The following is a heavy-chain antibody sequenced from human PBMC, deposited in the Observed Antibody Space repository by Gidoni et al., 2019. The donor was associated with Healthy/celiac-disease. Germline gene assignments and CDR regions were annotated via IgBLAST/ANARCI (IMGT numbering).Heavy chain of an antibody. CDR1: AFTFSSYW. CDR2: INSDGSST. V-gene: IGHV3-74*01. J-gene: IGHJ4*02. D-gene: IGHD4-17*01. CDR3: ARSTSTVVTPDY. Sequence: EVQLVESGGGLVQPGGSLRISCAASAFTFSSYWMNWVRQAPGKGLVWVSRINSDGSSTSYADSVKGRFTISRDNAKNTLYLQMNSLRAEDTAVYYCARSTSTVVTPDYWGQGTLVTVSS.